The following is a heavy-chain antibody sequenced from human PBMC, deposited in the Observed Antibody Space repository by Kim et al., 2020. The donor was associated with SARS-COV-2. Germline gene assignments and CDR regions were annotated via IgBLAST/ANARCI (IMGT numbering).Heavy chain of an antibody. CDR2: IYYSGST. D-gene: IGHD6-19*01. Sequence: SETLSLTCTVSGGSISSSSYYWGWIRQPPGKGLEWIGSIYYSGSTYYNPSLKNRVTISVDTSKNQFSLKLSSVTAADTAVYYCASPRRGIAVAEDDYWGQGTLVTVSS. V-gene: IGHV4-39*01. CDR1: GGSISSSSYY. CDR3: ASPRRGIAVAEDDY. J-gene: IGHJ4*02.